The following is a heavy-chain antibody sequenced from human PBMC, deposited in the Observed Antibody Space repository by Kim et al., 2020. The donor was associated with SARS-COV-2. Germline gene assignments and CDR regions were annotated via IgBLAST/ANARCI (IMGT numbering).Heavy chain of an antibody. CDR3: ARVPGPKYYGSGSPTVVRYFDY. CDR1: FWSFSGYY. Sequence: SETLSLTCVVFFWSFSGYYWSWIRQPPGKGLEWIGEINHSGSTNYNPSLKSRVTISVDTSKNQFSLKLSSVTAADTAVYYCARVPGPKYYGSGSPTVVRYFDYWGQGTLVTVSS. J-gene: IGHJ4*02. V-gene: IGHV4-34*01. CDR2: INHSGST. D-gene: IGHD3-10*01.